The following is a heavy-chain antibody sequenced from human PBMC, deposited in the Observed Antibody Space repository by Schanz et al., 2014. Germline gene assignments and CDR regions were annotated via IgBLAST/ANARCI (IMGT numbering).Heavy chain of an antibody. Sequence: EVQLVESGGGLIQPGGSLRLSCAVSGFSVSTNYMSWARQAPGKGLEWISSLYINAGSTRYADSVKGRFFISRDRSKNTLFLQMNSLRADDTDIYFCARDEGRDGYNLAFDVWGQGTLVTVSS. D-gene: IGHD2-21*01. CDR1: GFSVSTNY. V-gene: IGHV3-53*01. CDR2: LYINAGST. J-gene: IGHJ3*01. CDR3: ARDEGRDGYNLAFDV.